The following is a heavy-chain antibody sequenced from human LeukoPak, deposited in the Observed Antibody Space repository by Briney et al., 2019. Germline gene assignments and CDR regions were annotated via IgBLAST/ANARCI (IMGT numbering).Heavy chain of an antibody. V-gene: IGHV4-39*07. J-gene: IGHJ3*02. D-gene: IGHD3-16*02. CDR2: IYYSGST. Sequence: PSETLSLTCTVSGDSISSSSYYWGWIRQPPGKGLEWIGSIYYSGSTYYNPSLKSRVTISVDTSKNQFSLKLSSVTAADTAVYYCARDQAGDYDYVWGSYRVDAFDIWGQGTMVTVSS. CDR3: ARDQAGDYDYVWGSYRVDAFDI. CDR1: GDSISSSSYY.